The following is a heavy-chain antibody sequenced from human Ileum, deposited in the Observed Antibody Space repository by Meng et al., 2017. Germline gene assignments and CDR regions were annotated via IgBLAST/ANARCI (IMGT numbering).Heavy chain of an antibody. V-gene: IGHV1-18*01. J-gene: IGHJ4*02. CDR3: ASGTPGRSYCDY. D-gene: IGHD2-15*01. CDR1: GYTFTSSG. CDR2: FVNYVDT. Sequence: QVQLVQSGAEVKKPGASVKVSCKASGYTFTSSGLSWVRQAPGQGLEWMGWFVNYVDTYPAPKFQGRVTMTTDTHTNTAFMELRSLTSDDTAVYYCASGTPGRSYCDYWGQGTLVTVSS.